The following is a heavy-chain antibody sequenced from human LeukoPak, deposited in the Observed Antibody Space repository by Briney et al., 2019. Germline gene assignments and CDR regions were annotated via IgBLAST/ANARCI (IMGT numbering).Heavy chain of an antibody. CDR3: ARVASSLRLLSLPGYYYMDV. V-gene: IGHV4-59*12. D-gene: IGHD2-2*01. J-gene: IGHJ6*03. CDR1: GGSFSSYY. Sequence: SETLSLTCAVYGGSFSSYYWSWIRQPPGKGLEWIGYIYYSGSTNYNPSLKSRVTISVDTSKNQFSLKLSSVTAADTAVYYCARVASSLRLLSLPGYYYMDVWGKGTTVTVSS. CDR2: IYYSGST.